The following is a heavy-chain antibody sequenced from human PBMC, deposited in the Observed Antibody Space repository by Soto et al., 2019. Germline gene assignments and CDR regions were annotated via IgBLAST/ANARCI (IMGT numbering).Heavy chain of an antibody. CDR1: GFSLSTSGVG. D-gene: IGHD3-22*01. CDR3: AHSLIGYYYDSSGSNWFDP. Sequence: QITLKESGPTLVKPTQTLTLTCTFSGFSLSTSGVGVGWIRQPPGKALEWLALIYWDDKRYSPSLKSRLTITKDTSKNQVVLTMTNMDPVDTATYYCAHSLIGYYYDSSGSNWFDPWGQGTLVTVSS. V-gene: IGHV2-5*01. J-gene: IGHJ5*02. CDR2: IYWDDK.